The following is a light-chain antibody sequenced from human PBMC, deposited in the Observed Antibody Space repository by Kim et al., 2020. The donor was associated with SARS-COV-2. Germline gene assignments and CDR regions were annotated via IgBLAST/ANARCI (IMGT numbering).Light chain of an antibody. Sequence: APGKPARITCGGNNIGSKGVHWYQQKPGQAPVLVIYYDSDRPSGIPERFSGSNSGNTATLTISRVEAGDEADYYCQVWDSSSDHPVFGGGTQLTVL. CDR1: NIGSKG. V-gene: IGLV3-21*04. J-gene: IGLJ3*02. CDR2: YDS. CDR3: QVWDSSSDHPV.